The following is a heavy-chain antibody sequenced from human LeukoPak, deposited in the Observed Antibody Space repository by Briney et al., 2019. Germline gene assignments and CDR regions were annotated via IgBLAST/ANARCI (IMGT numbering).Heavy chain of an antibody. D-gene: IGHD2-21*02. V-gene: IGHV1-8*03. J-gene: IGHJ4*02. CDR3: ARTTSMTASGNDY. CDR2: INPDTGDK. CDR1: GYTFTNYH. Sequence: GASVTVSCTASGYTFTNYHINWGRQASGQGLEWMTWINPDTGDKGYARKFQDRVTITTDTSISTAYMELSSLSSEDTAVYFCARTTSMTASGNDYCGQGTLVTVSS.